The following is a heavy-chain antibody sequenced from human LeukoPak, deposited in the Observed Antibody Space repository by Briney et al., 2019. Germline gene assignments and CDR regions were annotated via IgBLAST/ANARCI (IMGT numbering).Heavy chain of an antibody. D-gene: IGHD3-10*01. J-gene: IGHJ4*02. CDR3: ARSPNYKGYFDY. CDR1: GYG. CDR2: ISYDGSNK. V-gene: IGHV3-30*03. Sequence: GGSLRLSCAASGYGMHWVRQAPGKGLEWVAVISYDGSNKYYADSVKGRFTISRDNSKNTLYLQMNSLRAEDTAVYYCARSPNYKGYFDYWGQGTLVTVSS.